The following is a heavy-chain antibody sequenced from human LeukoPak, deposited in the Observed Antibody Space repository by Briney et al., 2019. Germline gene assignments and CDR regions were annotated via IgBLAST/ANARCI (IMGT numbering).Heavy chain of an antibody. Sequence: NPSETLSLTCAVYGGSFSGYYWSWIRQPPGKGLEWIGEINHSGSTNYNPSLKSRVTISVDTSKNQFSLKLSSVTAADTAVYYCAGSSSSRGWFDPWGQGTLVTVSS. CDR2: INHSGST. CDR1: GGSFSGYY. V-gene: IGHV4-34*01. CDR3: AGSSSSRGWFDP. J-gene: IGHJ5*02. D-gene: IGHD6-6*01.